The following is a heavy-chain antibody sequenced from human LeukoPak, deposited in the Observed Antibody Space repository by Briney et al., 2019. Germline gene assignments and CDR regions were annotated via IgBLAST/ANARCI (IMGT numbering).Heavy chain of an antibody. CDR2: IYYTGST. CDR3: ARASGGYYNNWFDP. V-gene: IGHV4-59*01. J-gene: IGHJ5*02. D-gene: IGHD3-22*01. Sequence: PSETLSLTCTVSDGSLSTYYWSWIRQPPGKGLEWMGYIYYTGSTNYNSSLKSRVTISVDTSKNQFSLKLSSVTDADTAVYFCARASGGYYNNWFDPWGQGTLVTVSS. CDR1: DGSLSTYY.